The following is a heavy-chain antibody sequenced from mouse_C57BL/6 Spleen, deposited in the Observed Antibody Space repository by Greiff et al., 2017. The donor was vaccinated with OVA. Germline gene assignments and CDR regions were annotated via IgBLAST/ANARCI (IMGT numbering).Heavy chain of an antibody. CDR1: GYTFTSYG. J-gene: IGHJ4*01. V-gene: IGHV1-81*01. Sequence: QVQLQQSGAELARPGASVKLSCKASGYTFTSYGISWVKQRTGQGLEWIGEIYPRSGNTYYNEKFKGKATLTADKSSSTAYMELRSLTSEDSAVYFCARSWGDRGYDEAMDYWGQGTSVTVSS. CDR2: IYPRSGNT. D-gene: IGHD2-2*01. CDR3: ARSWGDRGYDEAMDY.